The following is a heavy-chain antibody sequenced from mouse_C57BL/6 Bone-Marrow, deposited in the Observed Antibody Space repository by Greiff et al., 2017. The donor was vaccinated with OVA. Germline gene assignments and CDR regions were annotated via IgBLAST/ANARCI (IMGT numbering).Heavy chain of an antibody. CDR1: GYTFTDYY. J-gene: IGHJ3*01. CDR2: INPNNGGT. D-gene: IGHD2-12*01. Sequence: EVQLQQSGPELVKPGASVKISCKASGYTFTDYYLNWVKQSHGKSLEWIGDINPNNGGTSYNQKFKGKATLTVDKSSSPAYMELRSLTSEDSAVSCCARIGGYSEDWGQGTLVTVAA. V-gene: IGHV1-26*01. CDR3: ARIGGYSED.